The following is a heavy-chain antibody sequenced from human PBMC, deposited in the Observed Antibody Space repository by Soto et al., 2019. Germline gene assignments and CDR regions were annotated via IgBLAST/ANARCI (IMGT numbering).Heavy chain of an antibody. CDR1: GFTFSDYY. D-gene: IGHD6-19*01. CDR3: ASGESWKQWLWNAFDI. V-gene: IGHV3-11*01. CDR2: ISSSGSTI. J-gene: IGHJ3*02. Sequence: QVQLVESGGGLVQPGGSLRLSCAASGFTFSDYYMSWIRQAPGKGLEWVSYISSSGSTIYYADSVKGRFTISRDNAKNSLYLQMNSLRAEDTAVYYCASGESWKQWLWNAFDIWGQGTMVTVSS.